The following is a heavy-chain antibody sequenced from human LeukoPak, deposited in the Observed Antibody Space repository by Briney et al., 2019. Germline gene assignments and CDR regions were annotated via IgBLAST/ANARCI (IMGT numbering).Heavy chain of an antibody. V-gene: IGHV3-30*04. J-gene: IGHJ4*02. CDR3: GRAFWGGETDY. CDR2: ISYDGSNK. D-gene: IGHD3-16*01. CDR1: GFTFSSYA. Sequence: PGGSLRLSCAASGFTFSSYAMHWVRQAPGKGLEWVAVISYDGSNKYYADSVKGRFTISRDNSKNTLYLQMNSLRAEDTAVYYCGRAFWGGETDYWGQGTLVTVSS.